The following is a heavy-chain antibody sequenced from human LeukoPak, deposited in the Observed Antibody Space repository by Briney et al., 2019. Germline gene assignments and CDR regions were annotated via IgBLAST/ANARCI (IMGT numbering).Heavy chain of an antibody. CDR3: ARFIAAPYYFDY. J-gene: IGHJ4*02. V-gene: IGHV3-21*01. CDR1: GFTFSSFG. CDR2: ISGSGGTT. D-gene: IGHD6-13*01. Sequence: GGSLRLSCAASGFTFSSFGMRWVRQAPGKGLEWVSAISGSGGTTYCADSVKGRFTISRDNAKNSLYLQMNSLRAEDTAVYYCARFIAAPYYFDYWGRGTLVTVSS.